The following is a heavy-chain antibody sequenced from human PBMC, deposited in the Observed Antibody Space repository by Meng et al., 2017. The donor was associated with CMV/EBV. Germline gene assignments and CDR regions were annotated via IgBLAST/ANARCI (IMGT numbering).Heavy chain of an antibody. Sequence: GGSLRLSCAASGFTVSGNYMSWVRQAPGKGLEWVSVVFGGASTYYADSVKGRFTISRDNSKNMLYLQMNSLRAEDTAVYYCARGLRDDDTWGFFDYWGQGTLVTVSS. CDR3: ARGLRDDDTWGFFDY. CDR2: VFGGAST. D-gene: IGHD5-24*01. J-gene: IGHJ4*02. V-gene: IGHV3-66*02. CDR1: GFTVSGNY.